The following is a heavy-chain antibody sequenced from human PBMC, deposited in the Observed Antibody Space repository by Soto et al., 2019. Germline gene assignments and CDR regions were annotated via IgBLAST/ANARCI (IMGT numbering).Heavy chain of an antibody. CDR3: AREYCSRVRCYDPDY. J-gene: IGHJ4*02. CDR2: ISAYNDNT. V-gene: IGHV1-18*01. CDR1: GYTFTRYG. Sequence: QVQLVQSGAEVKKPGASVKVSCKASGYTFTRYGISWVRQAPGQGLEWMGWISAYNDNTKYAQKLQGRVTMTTDTSTSTAYMELRSLRSDDTAVYYCAREYCSRVRCYDPDYWGQGTLVTVSS. D-gene: IGHD2-15*01.